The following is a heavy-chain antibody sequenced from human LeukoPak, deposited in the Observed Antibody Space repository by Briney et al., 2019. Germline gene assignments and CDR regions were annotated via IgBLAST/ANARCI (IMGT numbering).Heavy chain of an antibody. CDR3: ATHTYNNYEVFDY. V-gene: IGHV3-23*01. CDR2: ISGSAGST. CDR1: GFTFSSYA. D-gene: IGHD4-11*01. J-gene: IGHJ4*02. Sequence: PAGGSLRLSCAASGFTFSSYAMSWVRQAPGKGLEWVSHISGSAGSTHYADSVKGRFTISRDNSKNTLYLQMNSLRAEDTAIYYCATHTYNNYEVFDYWGQGTLVTVSS.